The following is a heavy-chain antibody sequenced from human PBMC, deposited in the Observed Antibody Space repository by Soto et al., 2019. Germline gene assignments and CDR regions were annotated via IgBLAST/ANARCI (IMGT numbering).Heavy chain of an antibody. V-gene: IGHV3-23*01. Sequence: EVQLLESGGGLVQPGGSLRLSCAASGFTFSSYAMSWVRQAPGKGLEWVSAISGSGGSTYYADSVKGRFTISRDNSKNTLYLQMNSLRAEDTAVYYCAKDQSGNRYSSGWYHDPLYFDYWGQGTLVTVSS. CDR1: GFTFSSYA. CDR2: ISGSGGST. D-gene: IGHD6-19*01. CDR3: AKDQSGNRYSSGWYHDPLYFDY. J-gene: IGHJ4*02.